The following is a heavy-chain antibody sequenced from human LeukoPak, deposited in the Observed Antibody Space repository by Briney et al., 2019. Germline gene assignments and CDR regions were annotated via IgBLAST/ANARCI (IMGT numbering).Heavy chain of an antibody. J-gene: IGHJ4*02. Sequence: GRSLRLSCAASGFTFSSYGMHWVRQAPGKGLEWVAVISYDGSNKYYADSVKGRFTISRDNSKNTLYLQMNSLRAEDTAVYYCAKDFITFGGDPLPYFDYWGQGTLVTVSS. CDR2: ISYDGSNK. D-gene: IGHD3-16*01. CDR3: AKDFITFGGDPLPYFDY. V-gene: IGHV3-30*18. CDR1: GFTFSSYG.